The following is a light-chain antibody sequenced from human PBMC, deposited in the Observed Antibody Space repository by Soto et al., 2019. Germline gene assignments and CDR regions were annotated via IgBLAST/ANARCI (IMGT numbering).Light chain of an antibody. CDR1: TGAVTSGYY. Sequence: QTVVTQEPSLTVSPGGTVTLTCASNTGAVTSGYYPNWFQQKPGQAPRALIYGTTNKHSWTPARFSGSLLGDKAALTLSGVQPEDEAEYYCLLYYGGAYVFGTGTKVTVL. CDR3: LLYYGGAYV. CDR2: GTT. V-gene: IGLV7-43*01. J-gene: IGLJ1*01.